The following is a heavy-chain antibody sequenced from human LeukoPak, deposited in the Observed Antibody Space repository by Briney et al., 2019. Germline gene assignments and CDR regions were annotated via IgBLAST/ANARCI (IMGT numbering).Heavy chain of an antibody. CDR3: ARGYCSSTSCLHYYYYYGMDV. J-gene: IGHJ6*02. V-gene: IGHV4-34*01. Sequence: PSETLSLTCAVYGGSFSGYYWSWIRQPPGKGREWMGEINHSGSTNYNPSLKSRVTISVDTSKNQCSLTLISVTAADTAVYYCARGYCSSTSCLHYYYYYGMDVWGQGTTVTVSS. D-gene: IGHD2-2*01. CDR2: INHSGST. CDR1: GGSFSGYY.